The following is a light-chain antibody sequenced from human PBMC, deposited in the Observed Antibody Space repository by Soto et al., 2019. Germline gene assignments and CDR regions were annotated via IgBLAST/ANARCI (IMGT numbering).Light chain of an antibody. CDR3: TSNTILYTYV. V-gene: IGLV2-14*01. CDR2: DVT. J-gene: IGLJ1*01. CDR1: SSDVGGYNY. Sequence: QSALTQPASVSASPGQSITISCTGTSSDVGGYNYVAWYQQHPDKAPKLLIYDVTNRPSGVSIRFSGSKSGDTASLTISGLLPDDEADYYCTSNTILYTYVCGTGTKVTV.